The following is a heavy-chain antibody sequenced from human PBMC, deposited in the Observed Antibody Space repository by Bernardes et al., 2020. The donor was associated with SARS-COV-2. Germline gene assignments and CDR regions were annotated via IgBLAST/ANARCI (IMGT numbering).Heavy chain of an antibody. CDR2: IHYSGNT. J-gene: IGHJ6*02. V-gene: IGHV4-59*08. D-gene: IGHD2-8*01. Sequence: LSLTCTVSGGSISGYYWSWIRQSPGKGLEWIGNIHYSGNTKYNPSLKSRLTISVDTSKNQFSLKLNSVTAADTAVYSCARHVGKWALDVWGQGTTVTVSS. CDR3: ARHVGKWALDV. CDR1: GGSISGYY.